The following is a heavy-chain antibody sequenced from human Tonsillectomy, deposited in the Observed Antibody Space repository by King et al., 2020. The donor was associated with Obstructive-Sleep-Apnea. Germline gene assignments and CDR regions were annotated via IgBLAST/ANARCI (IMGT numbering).Heavy chain of an antibody. CDR1: GFTFSSYS. Sequence: VQLVESGGGLVQPGGSLRLSCAASGFTFSSYSMNWVRQAPGKGLEWVSYISSSSSTIYYADSVKGRFTISRDNAKNSLYLQMNSLRAEDTAVYYCATHYYGSGREAFDIWGQGTMVTVSS. CDR3: ATHYYGSGREAFDI. J-gene: IGHJ3*02. CDR2: ISSSSSTI. V-gene: IGHV3-48*04. D-gene: IGHD3-10*01.